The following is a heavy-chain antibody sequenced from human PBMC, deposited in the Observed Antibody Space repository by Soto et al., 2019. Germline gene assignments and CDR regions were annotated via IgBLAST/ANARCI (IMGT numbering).Heavy chain of an antibody. CDR2: IYYSGST. J-gene: IGHJ4*02. CDR1: GGSISSYY. CDR3: ARFRPPYVPY. Sequence: ASETLSLTCTVSGGSISSYYWSWIRQPPGKGLEWIGYIYYSGSTNYNPSLKSRVTISVDTSKNQFSLKLSSVTAADTAVYYCARFRPPYVPYWGQGTLVTVSS. D-gene: IGHD6-6*01. V-gene: IGHV4-59*01.